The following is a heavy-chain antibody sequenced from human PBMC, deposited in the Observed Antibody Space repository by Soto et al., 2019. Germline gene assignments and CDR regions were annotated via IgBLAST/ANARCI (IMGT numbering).Heavy chain of an antibody. Sequence: PGGSLRLSCGASGFLFSMYGMHWVRQAPGKGLEWVAYIWYDGSDEYYADSVKGRFTISRDNSNNTLYLQMNSLGVDDTAVYYCARGVSGYFDWLDPWGQGALVTVSS. J-gene: IGHJ5*02. CDR3: ARGVSGYFDWLDP. CDR2: IWYDGSDE. V-gene: IGHV3-33*01. D-gene: IGHD3-9*01. CDR1: GFLFSMYG.